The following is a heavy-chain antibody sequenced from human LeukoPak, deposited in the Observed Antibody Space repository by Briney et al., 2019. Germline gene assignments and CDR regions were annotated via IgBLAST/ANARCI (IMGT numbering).Heavy chain of an antibody. CDR2: INAGNGNT. CDR1: GYTFTSYA. V-gene: IGHV1-3*01. Sequence: ASVKVSCKASGYTFTSYAMHWVRQAPGQRLEWMGWINAGNGNTKYSQKFQGRVTITRDTSASTAYMELGSLRSEDTAVYYCATYYYDSSGYYRLMYWGQGTLVTVSS. J-gene: IGHJ4*02. D-gene: IGHD3-22*01. CDR3: ATYYYDSSGYYRLMY.